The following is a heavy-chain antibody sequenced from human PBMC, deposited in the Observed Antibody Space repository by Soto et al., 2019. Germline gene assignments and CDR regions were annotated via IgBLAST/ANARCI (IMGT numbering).Heavy chain of an antibody. V-gene: IGHV1-2*02. J-gene: IGHJ3*02. D-gene: IGHD3-3*01. CDR1: GYPVTAYY. CDR2: INPATGAP. Sequence: QLHLVQSGAVVKKPGASVTVSCSASGYPVTAYYMHWVRQAPGRGLEWMGGINPATGAPKYTQTFRGRVTMTRDTSTGTVFMELGGLTSEDTAGFYWARGGGVGVAGSAAFDMWGQGTLVTVSS. CDR3: ARGGGVGVAGSAAFDM.